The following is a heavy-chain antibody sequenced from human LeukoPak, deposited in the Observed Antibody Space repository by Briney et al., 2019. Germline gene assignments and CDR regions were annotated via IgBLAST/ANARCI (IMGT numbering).Heavy chain of an antibody. V-gene: IGHV3-7*01. CDR1: GFTFSSYW. Sequence: TGGSLRLSCAASGFTFSSYWMSWVRQAPGKGLEWVANIKQDGSEKYYVDSVKGRFTISRDNAKNSLYLQMNSLRAEDTAVYYCARSLLEYSQYYMDVWGKGTTVTVSS. CDR2: IKQDGSEK. J-gene: IGHJ6*03. CDR3: ARSLLEYSQYYMDV. D-gene: IGHD5-18*01.